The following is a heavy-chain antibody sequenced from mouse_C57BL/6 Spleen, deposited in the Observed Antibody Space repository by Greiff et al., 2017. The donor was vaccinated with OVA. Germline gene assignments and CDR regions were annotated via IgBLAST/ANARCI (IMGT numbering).Heavy chain of an antibody. D-gene: IGHD2-3*01. V-gene: IGHV5-17*01. Sequence: EVKLMESGGGLVKPGGSLKLSCAASGFTFSDYGMHWVRQAPEKGLEWVAYISSGSSTIYYADTVKGRFTISRDNAKNTLFLQMTSLRSEDTAMYYCARRDGYYPLYAMDYWGQGTSVTVSS. CDR2: ISSGSSTI. CDR3: ARRDGYYPLYAMDY. J-gene: IGHJ4*01. CDR1: GFTFSDYG.